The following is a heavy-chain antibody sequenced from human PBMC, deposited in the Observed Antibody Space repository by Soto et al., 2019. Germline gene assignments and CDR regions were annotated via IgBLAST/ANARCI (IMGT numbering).Heavy chain of an antibody. D-gene: IGHD2-21*01. CDR1: GYSINSGYY. Sequence: PSETLSLTCAVSGYSINSGYYWGWIRQSPGKGLEWIGSVFHSGSTYSTPSLKSRVTISVDTSKNQFSLRLTSVTAADTAVYYCVRKGVGMAAVTVGHYYYYAMDVWGQGTTVTVSS. CDR2: VFHSGST. CDR3: VRKGVGMAAVTVGHYYYYAMDV. V-gene: IGHV4-38-2*01. J-gene: IGHJ6*02.